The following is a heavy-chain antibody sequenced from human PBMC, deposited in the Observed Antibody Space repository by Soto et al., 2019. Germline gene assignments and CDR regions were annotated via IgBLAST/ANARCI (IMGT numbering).Heavy chain of an antibody. Sequence: ASVKVSCKASGYTFTSYYMHWVRQAPGQGLEWMGIINPSGGSTSYAQKFQGRVTMTRDTSTSTVYMELSSLRSEDTAVYYCASSTNYYYGSGSSLDYWGQGTLVTVSS. D-gene: IGHD3-10*01. CDR3: ASSTNYYYGSGSSLDY. CDR1: GYTFTSYY. CDR2: INPSGGST. V-gene: IGHV1-46*01. J-gene: IGHJ4*02.